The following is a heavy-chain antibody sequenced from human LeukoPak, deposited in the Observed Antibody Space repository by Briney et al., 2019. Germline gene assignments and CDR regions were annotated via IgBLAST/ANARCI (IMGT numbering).Heavy chain of an antibody. V-gene: IGHV1-69*13. CDR3: ASQYYDFWSGPNPWFDP. J-gene: IGHJ5*02. D-gene: IGHD3-3*01. CDR2: IIPIFGTA. CDR1: GGTFSSYA. Sequence: SVKVSCKASGGTFSSYAISWVRQAPGQGLEWMGGIIPIFGTANYAQKFQGRVTITADESTSTAYMELSSLRSEDTAVYYCASQYYDFWSGPNPWFDPRGQGTLVTVSS.